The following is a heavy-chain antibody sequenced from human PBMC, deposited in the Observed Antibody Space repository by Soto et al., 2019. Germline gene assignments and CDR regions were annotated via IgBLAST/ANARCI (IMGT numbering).Heavy chain of an antibody. CDR3: ARGRCVRCGVDV. J-gene: IGHJ6*04. CDR2: ISSSSNTI. Sequence: GGSLRLSCAASGFTFSDYYMSWIRQAPGKGLEWVSYISSSSNTIYYADSVKGRFTISRDNARNSLYLQMDSLRAEDTAVYYCARGRCVRCGVDVWGKGTTVTVSS. V-gene: IGHV3-11*01. CDR1: GFTFSDYY. D-gene: IGHD2-8*01.